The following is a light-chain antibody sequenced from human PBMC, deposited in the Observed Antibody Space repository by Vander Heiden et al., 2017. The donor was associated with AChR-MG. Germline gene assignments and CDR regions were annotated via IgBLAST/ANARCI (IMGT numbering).Light chain of an antibody. Sequence: QSALTQPAPVSVSPGQSITISCTGSSRDVGGYNYVSWYQQHPGKAPKLMIYDGSKRPSGVSNRFSGSRSGNTASLTISGRQAEDEADYYCSSYTSSSTPYVFGTGTKVTVL. CDR3: SSYTSSSTPYV. V-gene: IGLV2-14*01. CDR1: SRDVGGYNY. CDR2: DGS. J-gene: IGLJ1*01.